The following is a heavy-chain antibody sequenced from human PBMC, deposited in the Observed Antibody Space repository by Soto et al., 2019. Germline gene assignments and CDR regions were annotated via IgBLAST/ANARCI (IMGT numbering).Heavy chain of an antibody. J-gene: IGHJ4*02. CDR3: ARPPGYISDWYYFDL. D-gene: IGHD3-9*01. CDR1: GYSYIDYY. CDR2: ISPKSGGT. Sequence: QVQLVQSGAEVKKPGASVHVSCAASGYSYIDYYIHWVRQAPGQGFEWMGRISPKSGGTNYAQKFEGRVTMTWDTSLNTAYMELSSLISEDTAVYYCARPPGYISDWYYFDLWGQGTRVTVSS. V-gene: IGHV1-2*02.